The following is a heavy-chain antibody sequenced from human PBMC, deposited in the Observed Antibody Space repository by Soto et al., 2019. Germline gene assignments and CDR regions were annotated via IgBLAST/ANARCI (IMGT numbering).Heavy chain of an antibody. Sequence: QVQLVQSAAEVRKPGASVKVSCRASGYTFIRYGITWVRQAPGQGLEWMGWISSYNDYTEYAQRFQGRVTMTADTSTRTLNMELRNLRSDDTAVYYCARGGYSDYDWGKLNYYGLDVWGQGTAVTVSS. CDR2: ISSYNDYT. D-gene: IGHD3-16*01. J-gene: IGHJ6*02. V-gene: IGHV1-18*01. CDR1: GYTFIRYG. CDR3: ARGGYSDYDWGKLNYYGLDV.